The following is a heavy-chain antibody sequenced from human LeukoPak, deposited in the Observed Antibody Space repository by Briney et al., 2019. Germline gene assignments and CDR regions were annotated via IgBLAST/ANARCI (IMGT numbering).Heavy chain of an antibody. CDR1: GVSFSGYY. Sequence: SETLSLTCGVSGVSFSGYYFSWVRQSPEKGLEWIGEINHSGSTNYNPSLKSRVTISVDTAKKQISLKLNSVTAADTAVYYCARNSVPSFYSDTSGYFYYWGQGTLVTVSS. V-gene: IGHV4-34*01. CDR2: INHSGST. D-gene: IGHD3-22*01. CDR3: ARNSVPSFYSDTSGYFYY. J-gene: IGHJ4*02.